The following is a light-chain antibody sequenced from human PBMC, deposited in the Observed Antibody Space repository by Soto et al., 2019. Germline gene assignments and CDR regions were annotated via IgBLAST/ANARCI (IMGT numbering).Light chain of an antibody. J-gene: IGKJ1*01. CDR3: QQYDKWPRT. V-gene: IGKV3-15*01. CDR2: GAS. CDR1: QRVSRK. Sequence: EIVMTQSPATLSVSPGERATLSCRASQRVSRKLAWYQQTRGQAPRLLIYGASTRAAGVAARFIGSGSGTELTLTISHLQSEDFAVYHCQQYDKWPRTFGQGTKVEI.